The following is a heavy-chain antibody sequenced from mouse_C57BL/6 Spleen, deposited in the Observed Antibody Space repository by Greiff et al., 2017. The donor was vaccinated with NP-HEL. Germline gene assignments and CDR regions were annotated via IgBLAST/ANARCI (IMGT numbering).Heavy chain of an antibody. D-gene: IGHD1-1*01. CDR3: ASGITTVVATSDY. J-gene: IGHJ2*01. CDR2: IDPEDGET. CDR1: GFNIKDYY. Sequence: EVHLVESGAELVKPGASVKLSCTASGFNIKDYYMHWVKQRTEQGLEWIGRIDPEDGETKYAPKFQGKATITADTSSNTAYLQLSSLTSEDTAVYYCASGITTVVATSDYWGQGTTLTVSS. V-gene: IGHV14-2*01.